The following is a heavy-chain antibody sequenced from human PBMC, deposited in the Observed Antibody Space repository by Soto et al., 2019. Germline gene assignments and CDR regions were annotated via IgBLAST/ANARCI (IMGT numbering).Heavy chain of an antibody. Sequence: ASVKVSCKASGYTFTSYARHWVRQAPGQRLEWMGWINAGNGNTKYSQKFQGRVTITRDTSASTAYMELSGLRSEDTAVYSCARDLGFGLSDYWGQGTLVTVSS. J-gene: IGHJ4*02. CDR2: INAGNGNT. D-gene: IGHD3-10*01. CDR3: ARDLGFGLSDY. V-gene: IGHV1-3*01. CDR1: GYTFTSYA.